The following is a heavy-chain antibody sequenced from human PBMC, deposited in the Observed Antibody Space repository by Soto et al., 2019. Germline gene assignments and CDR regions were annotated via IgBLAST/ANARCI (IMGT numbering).Heavy chain of an antibody. CDR3: ARDAFPYYRAYYYMDV. CDR1: GFTFSSYS. CDR2: ISSSSSTI. V-gene: IGHV3-48*01. J-gene: IGHJ6*03. Sequence: GGSLRLSCAASGFTFSSYSMNWVRQAPGKGLEWVSYISSSSSTIYYADSVKGRFTISRDNAKNSLYLQMNSLRAEDTAVYYCARDAFPYYRAYYYMDVWGKGTTVTVSS. D-gene: IGHD1-26*01.